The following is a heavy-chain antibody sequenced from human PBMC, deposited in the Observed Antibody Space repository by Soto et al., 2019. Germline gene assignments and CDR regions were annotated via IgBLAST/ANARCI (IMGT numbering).Heavy chain of an antibody. Sequence: VGSLRLSCAASGFTFSVYAMSWVRQAPGKGLEWVSAISTNGGSTFYADSLRGRLTISGDNSKSTLYLQMNNLRAEDTAIYYCAKYSELPYEAYLQQWGQGTLVTV. CDR3: AKYSELPYEAYLQQ. V-gene: IGHV3-23*01. D-gene: IGHD1-7*01. CDR2: ISTNGGST. CDR1: GFTFSVYA. J-gene: IGHJ1*01.